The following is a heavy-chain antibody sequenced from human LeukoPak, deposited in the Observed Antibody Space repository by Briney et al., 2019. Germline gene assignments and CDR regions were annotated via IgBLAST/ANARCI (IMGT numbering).Heavy chain of an antibody. CDR1: GGSFSGYY. V-gene: IGHV4-34*01. CDR2: INHSGST. J-gene: IGHJ6*02. D-gene: IGHD2-2*01. Sequence: PSETLSLTCAVYGGSFSGYYWSWIRQPPGKGLEWIGEINHSGSTNYNPSLKSRVTISVDTSKNQFSLKLSSVTAADTAVYYCARGQGYCSSTSCYSVYYYYYDMDVWGQGTTVTVSS. CDR3: ARGQGYCSSTSCYSVYYYYYDMDV.